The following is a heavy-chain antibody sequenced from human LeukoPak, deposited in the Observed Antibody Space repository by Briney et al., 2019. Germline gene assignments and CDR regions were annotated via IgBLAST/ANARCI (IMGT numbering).Heavy chain of an antibody. CDR1: GGSISSSSYY. Sequence: EASETLSLTCTVSGGSISSSSYYWGWIRQPPGKGLEWIGEINHSGSTNYNPSLKSRVTISVDTSKNQFSLKLSSVTAADTAVYYCARVLRGITIFGVVIMGLVGAFDIWGQGTMVTVSS. D-gene: IGHD3-3*01. CDR3: ARVLRGITIFGVVIMGLVGAFDI. J-gene: IGHJ3*02. CDR2: INHSGST. V-gene: IGHV4-39*07.